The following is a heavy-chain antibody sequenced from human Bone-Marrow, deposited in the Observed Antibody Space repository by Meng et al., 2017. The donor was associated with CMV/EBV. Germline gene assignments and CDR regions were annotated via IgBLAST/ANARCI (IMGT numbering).Heavy chain of an antibody. J-gene: IGHJ5*02. CDR1: GFSLISHW. V-gene: IGHV3-74*01. D-gene: IGHD6-13*01. Sequence: GESLKISCTASGFSLISHWMHWVRQIPGKGLMWVADIHHDGSRTAYADSVKGRFTISRDNAKNTLFLQMNRLRAEDTGVYYCVRDVGQPGEGNTWYKWYDPCGQGTLVTVSS. CDR2: IHHDGSRT. CDR3: VRDVGQPGEGNTWYKWYDP.